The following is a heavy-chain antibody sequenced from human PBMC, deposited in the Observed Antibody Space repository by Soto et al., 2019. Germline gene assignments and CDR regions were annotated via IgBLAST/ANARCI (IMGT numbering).Heavy chain of an antibody. Sequence: GGSLRLSCAASGFTFDDYAMQWVRQAPGKGLEWVSGISWKSGKIGYADSVKGRFIISRDNARNSLYLQMSSLRAEDTALYYCAKSGLYGSGSYYNCWGQGTQVTVSS. D-gene: IGHD3-10*01. CDR1: GFTFDDYA. J-gene: IGHJ4*02. CDR2: ISWKSGKI. V-gene: IGHV3-9*01. CDR3: AKSGLYGSGSYYNC.